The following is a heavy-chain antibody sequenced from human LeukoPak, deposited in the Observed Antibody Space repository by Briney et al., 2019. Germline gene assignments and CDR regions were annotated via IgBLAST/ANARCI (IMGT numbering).Heavy chain of an antibody. CDR1: GVSVSGFS. CDR3: ARIRCGHTEGMCYNY. D-gene: IGHD2-8*01. V-gene: IGHV4-34*01. J-gene: IGHJ4*02. CDR2: IYHSYYT. Sequence: KSSETLCLTCAVHGVSVSGFSWSWIRQSPGMGLEWIGEIYHSYYTNYNPSLKSRVTISADTSENQFSLRLTSVTAADTAVYYCARIRCGHTEGMCYNYWGLGTLVTVSS.